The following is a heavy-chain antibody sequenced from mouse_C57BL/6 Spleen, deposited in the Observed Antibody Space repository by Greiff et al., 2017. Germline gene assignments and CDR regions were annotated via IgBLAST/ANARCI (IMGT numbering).Heavy chain of an antibody. CDR1: GYSFTSYY. D-gene: IGHD1-1*01. CDR2: IYPGSGNT. Sequence: QVQLKESGPELVKPGASVKISCKASGYSFTSYYIHWVKQRPGQGLEWIGWIYPGSGNTKYNEKFKGKATLTADTSSSTAYMQLSSLTSEDSAVYYCARRRGYGSSYFAYWGQGTLVTVSA. CDR3: ARRRGYGSSYFAY. V-gene: IGHV1-66*01. J-gene: IGHJ3*01.